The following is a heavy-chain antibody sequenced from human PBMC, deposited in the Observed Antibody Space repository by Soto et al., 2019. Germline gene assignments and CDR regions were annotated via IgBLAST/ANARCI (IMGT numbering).Heavy chain of an antibody. CDR3: ALIKDCSRTDCYLASFDP. Sequence: QVTLKESGPVMVKPTETLTLTCTVSGISLRNGRLGVSWIRQPPGKALEWLAHIFSNDEKSYNTSLRNRLTISKDTSKSQVVLTMTNVDPVDSATYFCALIKDCSRTDCYLASFDPWGQGTLVTVSS. J-gene: IGHJ5*02. V-gene: IGHV2-26*01. CDR1: GISLRNGRLG. CDR2: IFSNDEK. D-gene: IGHD2-2*01.